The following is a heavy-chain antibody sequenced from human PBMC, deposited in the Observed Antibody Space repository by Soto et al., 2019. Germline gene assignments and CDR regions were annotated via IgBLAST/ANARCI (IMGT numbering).Heavy chain of an antibody. V-gene: IGHV4-31*11. D-gene: IGHD2-8*02. CDR1: GGSLISSSW. J-gene: IGHJ3*02. Sequence: SETLSLTCAVSGGSLISSSWWSFIRQHPGKGLEWIGYIYYSGSTYYNPSLKSRVTISVDTSKNQFSLKLSSVTAADTAVYYCARLALTGNTFDIWGQGTMVTVSS. CDR2: IYYSGST. CDR3: ARLALTGNTFDI.